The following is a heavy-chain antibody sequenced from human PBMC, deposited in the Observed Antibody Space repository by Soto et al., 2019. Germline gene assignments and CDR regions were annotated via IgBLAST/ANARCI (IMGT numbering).Heavy chain of an antibody. CDR1: GGSISSGGYY. Sequence: QVQLQESGPGLVKPSQTLSLTCTVSGGSISSGGYYWSWIRQHPGKGLEWIGYIYYSGSTYYNPSLKSRVTLSVDTSKNQFSLKLSSVTAADTAVYYCARDHCSSTSCSLNWGQGTLVTVSS. J-gene: IGHJ4*02. CDR3: ARDHCSSTSCSLN. CDR2: IYYSGST. V-gene: IGHV4-31*03. D-gene: IGHD2-2*01.